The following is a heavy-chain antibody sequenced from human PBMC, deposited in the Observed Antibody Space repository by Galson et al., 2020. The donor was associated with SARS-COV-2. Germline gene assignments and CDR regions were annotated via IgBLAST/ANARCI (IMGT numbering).Heavy chain of an antibody. Sequence: GGSLSLSCAASGFTFSSYAMSWVRQAPGKGLEWVSAISGSGGSTYYADSVKGRFTISRDNSKNTLYLQMNSLRAEDTAVYYCAKDRLEGWSYYYDSSGYYSGYWGQGTLVTVSS. CDR3: AKDRLEGWSYYYDSSGYYSGY. D-gene: IGHD3-22*01. J-gene: IGHJ4*02. CDR2: ISGSGGST. V-gene: IGHV3-23*01. CDR1: GFTFSSYA.